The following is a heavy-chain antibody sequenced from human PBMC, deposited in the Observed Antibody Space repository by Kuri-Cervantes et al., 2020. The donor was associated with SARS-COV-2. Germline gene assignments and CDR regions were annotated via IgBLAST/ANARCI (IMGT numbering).Heavy chain of an antibody. D-gene: IGHD6-6*01. CDR2: ISYDGSNK. Sequence: GESLKISCAASGFTFSSYGMHWVRQAPGKGLEWVAVISYDGSNKYYADSVKGRFTISRDNSKNTQYLQMNSLRPEDTAVYYCAKDAGLEQLDFYYYGMDFWGQGTTVTVAS. CDR1: GFTFSSYG. CDR3: AKDAGLEQLDFYYYGMDF. V-gene: IGHV3-30*18. J-gene: IGHJ6*02.